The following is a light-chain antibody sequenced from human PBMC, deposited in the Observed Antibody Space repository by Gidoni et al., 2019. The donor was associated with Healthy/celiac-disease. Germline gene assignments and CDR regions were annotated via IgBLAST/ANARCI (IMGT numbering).Light chain of an antibody. J-gene: IGKJ5*01. CDR1: QSISSA. CDR3: QQRHSTPIT. Sequence: DIQMTKSPSSLSASVGDRVTITCRASQSISSALNWYQQKPGKAPNLLIYAASSLQSGVPSRFSGSGSGTYFTLTLSSLQPEDFATYYCQQRHSTPITFGQGPRLDIK. CDR2: AAS. V-gene: IGKV1-39*01.